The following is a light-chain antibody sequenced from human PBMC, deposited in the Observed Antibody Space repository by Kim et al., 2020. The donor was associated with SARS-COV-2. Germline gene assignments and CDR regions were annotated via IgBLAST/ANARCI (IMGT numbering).Light chain of an antibody. Sequence: PGEEATLSCRASQSVSTSLAWYQQKPGQAPRLLIYDASNRATGIPDRFSGSGSGTDFTLTISSLESEDFAVYYCQQRSNWPPALTFGGGTKVDIK. CDR1: QSVSTS. CDR3: QQRSNWPPALT. CDR2: DAS. J-gene: IGKJ4*01. V-gene: IGKV3-11*01.